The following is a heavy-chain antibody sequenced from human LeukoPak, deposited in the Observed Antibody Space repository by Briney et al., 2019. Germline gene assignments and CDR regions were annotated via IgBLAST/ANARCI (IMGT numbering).Heavy chain of an antibody. CDR2: MNPNSGNT. Sequence: ASVKVSCKASGYTFTSYDINWVRQATGQELEWMGWMNPNSGNTGYAQKFQGRVTMTRNTSISTAYMELSSLRSEDTAVYYCARAPYNWNYYYYMDVWGKGTTVTVSS. V-gene: IGHV1-8*01. CDR3: ARAPYNWNYYYYMDV. D-gene: IGHD1-20*01. CDR1: GYTFTSYD. J-gene: IGHJ6*03.